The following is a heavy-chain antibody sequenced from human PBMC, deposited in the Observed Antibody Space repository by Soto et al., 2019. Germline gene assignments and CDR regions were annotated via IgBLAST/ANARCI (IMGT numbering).Heavy chain of an antibody. J-gene: IGHJ4*02. Sequence: SETLSLTCTVSGGSVSSGSYYWSWIRQPPGKGLEWIGYIYYSGSTNYNPSLKSRVTISVDTSKNQFSLKLSSVTAADTAVYYCARASDDTYCGGDCYLGGFDYWGQGTLVTVSS. D-gene: IGHD2-21*02. CDR1: GGSVSSGSYY. CDR3: ARASDDTYCGGDCYLGGFDY. CDR2: IYYSGST. V-gene: IGHV4-61*01.